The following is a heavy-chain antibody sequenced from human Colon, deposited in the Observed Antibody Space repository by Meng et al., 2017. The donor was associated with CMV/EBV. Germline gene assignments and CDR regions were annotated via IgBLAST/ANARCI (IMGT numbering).Heavy chain of an antibody. CDR3: ARGWVRDRSSLHFDY. Sequence: QVNLQQWGAGLLKPSETLSLTCALYGGSFTNYYWSWIRQPPGKGLEWIAEINHSGTTYYNPSLKSRVTLSLDSSTNQFSLKLSSVTAADAAIYYCARGWVRDRSSLHFDYWGQGTLVTVSS. CDR2: INHSGTT. CDR1: GGSFTNYY. D-gene: IGHD6-6*01. V-gene: IGHV4-34*01. J-gene: IGHJ4*02.